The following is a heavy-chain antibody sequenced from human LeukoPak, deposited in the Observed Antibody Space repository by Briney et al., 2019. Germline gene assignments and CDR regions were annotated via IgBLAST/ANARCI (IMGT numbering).Heavy chain of an antibody. D-gene: IGHD4-17*01. CDR1: GYSFTTYW. CDR3: ARLGHADYGGYDGVRPFEY. V-gene: IGHV5-51*01. J-gene: IGHJ4*02. CDR2: IYPGDSDT. Sequence: GESLKISCKGSGYSFTTYWIAWVRQMPGKGLEWMGIIYPGDSDTRYRPSFQGQVTISVDKSISTPYLQWSTLKASDTAMYYCARLGHADYGGYDGVRPFEYWGQGTLVTVSS.